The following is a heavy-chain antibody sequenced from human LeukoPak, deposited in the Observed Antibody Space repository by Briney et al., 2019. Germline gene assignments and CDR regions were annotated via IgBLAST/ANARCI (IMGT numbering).Heavy chain of an antibody. V-gene: IGHV1-24*01. D-gene: IGHD2-2*01. CDR1: GYTLTELS. J-gene: IGHJ4*02. Sequence: ASVKVSCKVSGYTLTELSMHWVRQAPGKGLEWMGGLDPEDGETIYAQKFQGRVTMTEDTSTDTAYMELSSLRSEDTAVYYCATGINQLLLFDYWGQGTLVTVSS. CDR2: LDPEDGET. CDR3: ATGINQLLLFDY.